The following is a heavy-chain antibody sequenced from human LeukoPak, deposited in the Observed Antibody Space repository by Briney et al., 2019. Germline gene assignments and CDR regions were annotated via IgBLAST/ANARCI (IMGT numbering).Heavy chain of an antibody. D-gene: IGHD2/OR15-2a*01. V-gene: IGHV6-1*01. CDR3: AKEGEVGTTWSWFDP. J-gene: IGHJ5*02. CDR1: GDSVSSNSAA. Sequence: QTLSLTCAISGDSVSSNSAAWNWIRQSPSRGLEWLGRTYYRSKWYHDYAVSVKSRITINPDTSKNQFSLLLNSVTPKDTAVYYCAKEGEVGTTWSWFDPWGQGTLVTVSS. CDR2: TYYRSKWYH.